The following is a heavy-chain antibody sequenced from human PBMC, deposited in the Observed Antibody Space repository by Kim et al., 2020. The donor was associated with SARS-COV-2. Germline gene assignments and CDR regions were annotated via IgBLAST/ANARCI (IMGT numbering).Heavy chain of an antibody. D-gene: IGHD3-10*01. Sequence: SETLSLTCTVSGGSISSYYWSWIRQPPGKGLEWIVYIYYSGSTNYNPSLKSRVTISVDTSKNQFSLKLSSVTAADTAVYYCARAMVRGVIIGYYYYGMDVWGQGTTVTVSS. CDR3: ARAMVRGVIIGYYYYGMDV. CDR2: IYYSGST. V-gene: IGHV4-59*01. CDR1: GGSISSYY. J-gene: IGHJ6*02.